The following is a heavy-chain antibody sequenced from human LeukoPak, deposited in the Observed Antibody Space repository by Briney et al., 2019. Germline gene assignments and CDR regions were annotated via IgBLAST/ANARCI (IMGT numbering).Heavy chain of an antibody. CDR2: IWYDGSDK. Sequence: GGSLRLSCAASGFTFDNFWMHWVRQAPGKGLEWVAVIWYDGSDKYYTDSVKGRFTISRDNSKNTLYLQMNSLRAEDTAIYYCARAGDAFDIWGQGTMVTVSS. CDR1: GFTFDNFW. CDR3: ARAGDAFDI. V-gene: IGHV3-33*08. J-gene: IGHJ3*02.